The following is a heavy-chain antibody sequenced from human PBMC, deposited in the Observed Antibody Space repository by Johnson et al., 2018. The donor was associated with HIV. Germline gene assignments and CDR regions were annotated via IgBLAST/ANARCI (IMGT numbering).Heavy chain of an antibody. J-gene: IGHJ3*02. CDR1: GFTFDDYG. D-gene: IGHD6-13*01. V-gene: IGHV3-20*04. CDR3: ARNEEWRGEGVYQI. Sequence: VQLVESGGGIVRPGGSLRLSCAASGFTFDDYGMSWVRQAPGKGLEWVSGINWHGGSTGYADSVKGRFTMSSDNAKKSLYLQMNSLRAEDTAVYYCARNEEWRGEGVYQIWGQGTMVTVSS. CDR2: INWHGGST.